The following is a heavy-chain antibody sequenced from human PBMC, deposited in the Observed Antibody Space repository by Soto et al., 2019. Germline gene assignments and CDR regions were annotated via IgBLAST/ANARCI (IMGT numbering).Heavy chain of an antibody. CDR2: TYYRSKWYN. V-gene: IGHV6-1*01. D-gene: IGHD2-15*01. Sequence: QVQLQQSGPGLVNPSQTLSLTCAMSGDSVSSNSAAWNWIRQSPSRALEWLGRTYYRSKWYNDYAISVKSRISINPDTSKNQLSLQLNSVTPEDTAVYYCARHKCCGDSCYGYYGMDVWGQGTTVTVSS. CDR1: GDSVSSNSAA. CDR3: ARHKCCGDSCYGYYGMDV. J-gene: IGHJ6*02.